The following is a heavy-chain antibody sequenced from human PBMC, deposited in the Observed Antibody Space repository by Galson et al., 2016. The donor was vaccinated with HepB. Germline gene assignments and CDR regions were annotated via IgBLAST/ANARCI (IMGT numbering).Heavy chain of an antibody. CDR2: TYYRSKWYT. D-gene: IGHD7-27*01. CDR3: AVGHVGTAEDLPFDY. Sequence: CAISGDSVSSDSAAWDWLRQSPSRGLEWLGRTYYRSKWYTDYPESVKGRVTINPDTSKNQFSLQLSSVTPEDTAVYYCAVGHVGTAEDLPFDYWGQGTLVTVSS. V-gene: IGHV6-1*01. J-gene: IGHJ4*02. CDR1: GDSVSSDSAA.